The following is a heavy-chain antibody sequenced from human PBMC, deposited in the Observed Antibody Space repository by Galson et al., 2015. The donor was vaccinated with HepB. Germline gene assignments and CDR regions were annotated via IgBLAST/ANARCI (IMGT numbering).Heavy chain of an antibody. CDR2: INPNSGGT. CDR3: ARGWSIVGATRPWYFDL. V-gene: IGHV1-2*04. Sequence: SVKVSCKASGYTFTGYYMHWVRQAPGQGLEWMGWINPNSGGTNYAQKFQGWVTMTRDTSISTAYMELSRLRSDDTAVYYCARGWSIVGATRPWYFDLWGRGTLVTVSS. CDR1: GYTFTGYY. J-gene: IGHJ2*01. D-gene: IGHD1-26*01.